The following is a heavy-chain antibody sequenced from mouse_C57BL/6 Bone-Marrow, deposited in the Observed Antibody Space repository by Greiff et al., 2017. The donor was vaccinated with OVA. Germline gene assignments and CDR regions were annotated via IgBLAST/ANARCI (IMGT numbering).Heavy chain of an antibody. CDR1: GYAFSSYW. CDR2: IYPGDGDT. Sequence: QVQLKESGAELVKPGASVKISCKASGYAFSSYWMNWVKQRPGKGLEWIGQIYPGDGDTNYNGKFKGKATLTADKSSSTAYMQLSSLTSEDSAVYFCASQFMTTVVGYFDVWGTGTTVTVSS. V-gene: IGHV1-80*01. D-gene: IGHD1-1*01. J-gene: IGHJ1*03. CDR3: ASQFMTTVVGYFDV.